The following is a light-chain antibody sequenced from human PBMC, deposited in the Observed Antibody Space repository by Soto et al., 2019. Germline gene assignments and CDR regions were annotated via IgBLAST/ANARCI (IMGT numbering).Light chain of an antibody. J-gene: IGLJ3*02. CDR2: EVT. V-gene: IGLV2-14*01. CDR1: SSDIGNYDF. Sequence: QSALTQPASVSGSPGQSITISCTGTSSDIGNYDFVSWYQQHPGRAPKLLIYEVTNRPSGVSDRFYASKSGNTASLTISRLQAEDEADYYCSSFTSSTTLVFGGGTQLTVL. CDR3: SSFTSSTTLV.